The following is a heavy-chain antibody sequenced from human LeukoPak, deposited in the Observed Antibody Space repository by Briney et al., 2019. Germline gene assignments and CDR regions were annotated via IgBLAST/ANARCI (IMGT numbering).Heavy chain of an antibody. V-gene: IGHV1-2*02. CDR2: INPNSGGT. J-gene: IGHJ4*02. CDR3: AREGITGTTPFSDY. D-gene: IGHD1-7*01. CDR1: GYTFTGYY. Sequence: ASVKVSCKASGYTFTGYYMHWVRQAPGQGLEWMGWINPNSGGTNYAQKFQGRVTMTRDTSISTAYMELSRLRSDDTAVYYCAREGITGTTPFSDYWGQGTLVTVSS.